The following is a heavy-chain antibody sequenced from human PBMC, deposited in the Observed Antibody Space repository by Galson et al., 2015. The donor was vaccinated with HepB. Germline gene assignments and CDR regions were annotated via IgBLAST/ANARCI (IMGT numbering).Heavy chain of an antibody. CDR1: GFTFSSYS. Sequence: SLRLSCAASGFTFSSYSTNWVRQAPGKGLEWVSYISSSSSTIYYADSVKGRFTISRDNAKNSLYLQMNSLRDEDTAVYYCAREGEGVLLWFGELFNYYYGMDVWGQGTTVTVSS. CDR2: ISSSSSTI. J-gene: IGHJ6*02. CDR3: AREGEGVLLWFGELFNYYYGMDV. D-gene: IGHD3-10*01. V-gene: IGHV3-48*02.